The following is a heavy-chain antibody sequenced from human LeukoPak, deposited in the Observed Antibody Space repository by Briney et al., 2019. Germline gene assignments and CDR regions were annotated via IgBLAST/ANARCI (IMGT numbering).Heavy chain of an antibody. CDR1: GGSFSGYY. CDR2: INHSGST. CDR3: ARGASDYVWGSYRSGSNWFDP. V-gene: IGHV4-34*01. D-gene: IGHD3-16*02. Sequence: SETLSLTCAVYGGSFSGYYWSWIRQPPGKGLEWIGEINHSGSTNYNPSLKSRVTISVDTSKNQFSLKLSSVTAADTAVYYCARGASDYVWGSYRSGSNWFDPWGQGTLVTVSS. J-gene: IGHJ5*02.